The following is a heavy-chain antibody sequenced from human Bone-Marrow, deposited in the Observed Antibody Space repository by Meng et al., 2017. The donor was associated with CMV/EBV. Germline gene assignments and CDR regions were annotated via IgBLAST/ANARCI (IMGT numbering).Heavy chain of an antibody. CDR2: ITPIFGVA. V-gene: IGHV1-69*13. D-gene: IGHD1-1*01. Sequence: SVKVSCKASGVTFSSCTLSWVRQAPGQGLEWMGGITPIFGVAQYSQNFQGRVTITADEYTNTAYMDLSSLRSDDTAVYYCATGGTTSRFRVDYWGQGTRVTVSS. J-gene: IGHJ4*02. CDR1: GVTFSSCT. CDR3: ATGGTTSRFRVDY.